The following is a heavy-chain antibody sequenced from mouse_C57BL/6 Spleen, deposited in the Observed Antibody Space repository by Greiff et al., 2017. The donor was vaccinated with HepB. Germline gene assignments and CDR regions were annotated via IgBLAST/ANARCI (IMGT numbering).Heavy chain of an antibody. Sequence: EVQGVESGGGLVKPGGSLKLSCAASGFTFSDYGMHWVRQAPEKGLEWVAYISSGSSTIYYADTVKGRFTISRDNAKNTLFLQMTSLRSEDTAMYYCAKTGTKGYYAMDYWGQGTSVTVSS. CDR3: AKTGTKGYYAMDY. J-gene: IGHJ4*01. V-gene: IGHV5-17*01. CDR2: ISSGSSTI. CDR1: GFTFSDYG. D-gene: IGHD4-1*01.